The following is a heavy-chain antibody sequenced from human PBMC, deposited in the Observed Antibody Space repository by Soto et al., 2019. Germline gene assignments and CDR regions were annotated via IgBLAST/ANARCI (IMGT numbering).Heavy chain of an antibody. CDR1: GFTFCSYE. Sequence: LRLSCAASGFTFCSYEMNWVRQAPGKGLEWVSYISSSGSTIYYADSVKGRFTISRDNAKNSLYLQMNSLRAEDTAVYYCATLDPYYYDSSGYRSWFDPWGQGTLVTVSS. CDR3: ATLDPYYYDSSGYRSWFDP. CDR2: ISSSGSTI. V-gene: IGHV3-48*03. D-gene: IGHD3-22*01. J-gene: IGHJ5*02.